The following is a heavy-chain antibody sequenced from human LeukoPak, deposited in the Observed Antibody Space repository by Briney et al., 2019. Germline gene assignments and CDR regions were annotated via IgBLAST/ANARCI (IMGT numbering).Heavy chain of an antibody. V-gene: IGHV3-48*04. J-gene: IGHJ6*03. CDR2: ISSSSSTI. D-gene: IGHD2-2*02. CDR1: GFTFSSYS. Sequence: PGGSLRLSCAASGFTFSSYSMNWVRQAPGKGLEWVSYISSSSSTIYYADSVKGRFTISRDNAKNSLYLQMNSLKTEDTAVYYCTRLYGYYYYMDVWGKRTTVTVSS. CDR3: TRLYGYYYYMDV.